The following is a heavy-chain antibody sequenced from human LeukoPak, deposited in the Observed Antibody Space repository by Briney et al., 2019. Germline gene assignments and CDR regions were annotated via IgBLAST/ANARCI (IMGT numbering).Heavy chain of an antibody. Sequence: GGSLRLSCAASGFTFSSYGMHWVRQAPGKGLEWVAVIWYDGSNKYYADSVKGRFTISRDNAKNSLYLQMNSLRAEDTAVYYCARDRLELRFLEWLQYYYYYGMDVWGQGTTVTVSS. CDR3: ARDRLELRFLEWLQYYYYYGMDV. J-gene: IGHJ6*02. CDR1: GFTFSSYG. D-gene: IGHD3-3*01. CDR2: IWYDGSNK. V-gene: IGHV3-33*01.